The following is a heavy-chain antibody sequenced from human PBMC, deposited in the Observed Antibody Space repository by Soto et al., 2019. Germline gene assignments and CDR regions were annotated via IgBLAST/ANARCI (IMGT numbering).Heavy chain of an antibody. V-gene: IGHV3-21*01. Sequence: GSLRLSCAASGFTFSSYSMNWVRQAPGKGLEWVSSISSSSSYIYYADSVKGRFTISRDNAKNSLYLQMNSLRAEDTAVYYCARDAYCSSTSCYPYYFDYWGQGTLVTVSS. CDR2: ISSSSSYI. D-gene: IGHD2-2*01. J-gene: IGHJ4*02. CDR3: ARDAYCSSTSCYPYYFDY. CDR1: GFTFSSYS.